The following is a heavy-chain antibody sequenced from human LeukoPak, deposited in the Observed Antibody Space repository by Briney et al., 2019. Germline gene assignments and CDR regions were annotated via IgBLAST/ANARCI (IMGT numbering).Heavy chain of an antibody. CDR3: AKDSLGGYTYGWGIFDI. D-gene: IGHD5-18*01. CDR1: GFTFSTSA. J-gene: IGHJ3*02. V-gene: IGHV3-23*01. CDR2: ISNSGRST. Sequence: QPGGSLRLSCAASGFTFSTSAMSLVRQAPGKGLEWVSSISNSGRSTYYADSVKGRFTISRDNSKNTLYLQMNTLRADDTAVYYCAKDSLGGYTYGWGIFDIWGQGTLVTVSS.